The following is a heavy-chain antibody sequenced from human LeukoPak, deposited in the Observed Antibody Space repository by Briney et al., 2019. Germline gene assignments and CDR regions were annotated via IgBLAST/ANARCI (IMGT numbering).Heavy chain of an antibody. D-gene: IGHD2-2*01. CDR1: GYTFTGYY. Sequence: ASVTVSCKASGYTFTGYYMHWVRQAPGQGLEWMGWINPNSGGTNYAQKFQGRVTMTRDTSISTAYMELSRLRSDDTAVYYCARVGTSYCSSTSCPGAFDIWGQGTMVTVSS. J-gene: IGHJ3*02. CDR3: ARVGTSYCSSTSCPGAFDI. CDR2: INPNSGGT. V-gene: IGHV1-2*02.